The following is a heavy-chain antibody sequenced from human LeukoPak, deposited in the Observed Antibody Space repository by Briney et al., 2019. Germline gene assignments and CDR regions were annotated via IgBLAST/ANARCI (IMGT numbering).Heavy chain of an antibody. J-gene: IGHJ5*02. CDR2: IDPSDSYT. V-gene: IGHV5-10-1*01. CDR3: VPADEQTNNWFDP. Sequence: GESLKISCKGSGYSFTSYWISWVRQMPGKGLEWMGRIDPSDSYTNYSPSFQGHVTISADKSISTAYLQWSSLKASDTAMYYCVPADEQTNNWFDPWGQGTLVTVSS. CDR1: GYSFTSYW. D-gene: IGHD1-7*01.